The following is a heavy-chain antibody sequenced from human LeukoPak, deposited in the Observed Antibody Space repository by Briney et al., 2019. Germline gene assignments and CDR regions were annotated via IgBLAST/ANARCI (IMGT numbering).Heavy chain of an antibody. J-gene: IGHJ4*02. CDR1: GFTFSSYS. D-gene: IGHD3-22*01. V-gene: IGHV3-23*01. Sequence: GGSLRLAWAASGFTFSSYSMNWVRQPPRKWLEWVSAISVSGGSTYYADSVKGRFTISRNNSKNTLYLQMNSLRAEDTAVYYCAKHFGTSSGYSLLFGYWGQGTLVTVSS. CDR3: AKHFGTSSGYSLLFGY. CDR2: ISVSGGST.